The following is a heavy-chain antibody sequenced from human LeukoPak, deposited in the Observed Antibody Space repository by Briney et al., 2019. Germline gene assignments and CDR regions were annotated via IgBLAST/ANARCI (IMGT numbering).Heavy chain of an antibody. CDR3: ARGMKSRITIFGVAPYYYCYGMDV. J-gene: IGHJ6*02. Sequence: SETLSLTCAVYGGSFSGYYWSWIRQPPGKGLEWIGEINHSGSTNYNPSLKSRVTISVDTSKNQFSLKLSSVTAADTAVYYCARGMKSRITIFGVAPYYYCYGMDVWGQGTTVTVSS. CDR1: GGSFSGYY. D-gene: IGHD3-3*01. V-gene: IGHV4-34*01. CDR2: INHSGST.